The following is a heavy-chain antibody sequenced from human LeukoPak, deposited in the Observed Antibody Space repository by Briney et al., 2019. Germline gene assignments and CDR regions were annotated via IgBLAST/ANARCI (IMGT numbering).Heavy chain of an antibody. CDR3: ARLEQWLGIDY. V-gene: IGHV4-4*02. J-gene: IGHJ4*02. Sequence: PSGTLSLTCAVSGGSITSAYWWSWVRQSPGKGLEWIGEISYSGATNHNPSLKSRVTMSVDKSKNQFSLKLSSVTAADTAVYYCARLEQWLGIDYWGQGTLVTVSS. CDR2: ISYSGAT. D-gene: IGHD6-19*01. CDR1: GGSITSAYW.